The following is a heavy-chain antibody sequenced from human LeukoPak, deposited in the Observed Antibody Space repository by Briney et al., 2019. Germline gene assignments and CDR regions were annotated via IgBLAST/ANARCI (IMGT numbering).Heavy chain of an antibody. CDR3: ARDRLLLYSSSWYSAYYYGMDV. CDR2: IYYSGST. Sequence: TSETLSLTCTVSGGSISSYYWSWIRQPPGKGLEWIGYIYYSGSTNYSPSLKSRVTISVDTSKNQFSLKLSSVTAADTAVYYCARDRLLLYSSSWYSAYYYGMDVWGQGTTVTVSS. CDR1: GGSISSYY. V-gene: IGHV4-59*01. J-gene: IGHJ6*02. D-gene: IGHD6-13*01.